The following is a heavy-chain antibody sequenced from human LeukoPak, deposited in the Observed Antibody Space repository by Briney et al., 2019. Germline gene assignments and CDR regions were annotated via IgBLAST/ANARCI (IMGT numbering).Heavy chain of an antibody. CDR1: GDSISSTSYY. V-gene: IGHV4-61*05. D-gene: IGHD3-10*01. Sequence: SETLSLTCIVSGDSISSTSYYWAWIRQPPGKGLEWIGYIYYSGSTDYNPSLKSRVTISVDTSKNQFSLKLSSVTAADTAVYYCARRVVRGALDYWGQGTLVTVSS. J-gene: IGHJ4*02. CDR2: IYYSGST. CDR3: ARRVVRGALDY.